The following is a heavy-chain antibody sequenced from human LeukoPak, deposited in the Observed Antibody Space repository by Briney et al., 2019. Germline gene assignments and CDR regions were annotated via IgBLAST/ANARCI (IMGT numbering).Heavy chain of an antibody. D-gene: IGHD3-22*01. V-gene: IGHV1-2*02. Sequence: ASVKVSCRASGYTFTGYYMHWARQAPGQGLEWMGWINPNSGGTNYAQKFQGRVTMTRDTSISTAYMELSRLRSDDTAVYYCARAVVLTMIVVANGGWFDPWGQGTLVTVSS. CDR2: INPNSGGT. J-gene: IGHJ5*02. CDR3: ARAVVLTMIVVANGGWFDP. CDR1: GYTFTGYY.